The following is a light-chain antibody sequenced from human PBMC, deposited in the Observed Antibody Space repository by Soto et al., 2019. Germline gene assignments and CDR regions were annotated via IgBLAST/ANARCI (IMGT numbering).Light chain of an antibody. CDR3: HQFSFSHT. CDR1: QSISNW. Sequence: DIQMTQSPSTLSASVGDRVTITCRASQSISNWLAWYQQKPGKAPKLLIYKASTLESGVPSRFSGTGSGTEFTLTIRSLQPDDFATYYCHQFSFSHTFGGGTKVEIK. J-gene: IGKJ4*01. CDR2: KAS. V-gene: IGKV1-5*03.